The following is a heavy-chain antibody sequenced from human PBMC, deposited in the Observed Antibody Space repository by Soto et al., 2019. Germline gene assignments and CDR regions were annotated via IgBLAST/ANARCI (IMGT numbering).Heavy chain of an antibody. V-gene: IGHV1-69*13. CDR1: GGTFSSYA. J-gene: IGHJ5*02. CDR3: ARDPRHPDCGGDCSFRFDP. Sequence: SVKVSCKASGGTFSSYAISWVRQAPGQGLEWMGGIIPIFGTANYAQKFQGRVTITADESTSTAYMELSSLRSEDTAVYYCARDPRHPDCGGDCSFRFDPWGQGTLVTVSS. D-gene: IGHD2-21*02. CDR2: IIPIFGTA.